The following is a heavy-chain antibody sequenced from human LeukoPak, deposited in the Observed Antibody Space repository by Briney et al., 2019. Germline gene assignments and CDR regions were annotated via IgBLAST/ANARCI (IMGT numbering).Heavy chain of an antibody. CDR2: IKSKTDGGTT. J-gene: IGHJ6*04. CDR3: TTGKYCSSTSCWGYYYYGMDV. CDR1: GFTFSNAW. D-gene: IGHD2-2*01. Sequence: GGSLRLSCAASGFTFSNAWMSWVRQAPGKGLEWVGRIKSKTDGGTTDYAAPVKGRFTISRDGSKNTLYLQMNSLKTEDTAVYYCTTGKYCSSTSCWGYYYYGMDVWGKGTTVTVSS. V-gene: IGHV3-15*01.